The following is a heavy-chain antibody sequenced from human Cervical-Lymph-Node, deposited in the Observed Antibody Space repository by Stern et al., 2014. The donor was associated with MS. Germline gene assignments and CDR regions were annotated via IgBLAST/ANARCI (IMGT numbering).Heavy chain of an antibody. CDR3: ASPLTATSVPFGYYGMDV. V-gene: IGHV1-69*01. CDR2: IVPLFGKP. D-gene: IGHD4-17*01. J-gene: IGHJ6*02. CDR1: GGTFSNSA. Sequence: VQLVESGAEVKKPGSSVKVSCKASGGTFSNSATSWVRQAPGQGLEWVGGIVPLFGKPNYAQKFQGRVPITADESTSTAYMDLSSLRSEDTAVYYCASPLTATSVPFGYYGMDVWGQGTTVTVS.